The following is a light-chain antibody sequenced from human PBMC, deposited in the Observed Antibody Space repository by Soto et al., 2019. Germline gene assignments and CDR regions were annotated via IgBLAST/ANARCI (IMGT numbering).Light chain of an antibody. CDR1: QSLTSNY. CDR2: GVS. Sequence: EIVLTQSPGTLSLSPGERATLSCRASQSLTSNYMAWYQQKPGQAPRLLMYGVSSRATGIPDRFTGSGSGTDFTLTISRLEPEDFAVYYCQQYGSAPLYTFGQGTKLEIK. CDR3: QQYGSAPLYT. J-gene: IGKJ2*01. V-gene: IGKV3-20*01.